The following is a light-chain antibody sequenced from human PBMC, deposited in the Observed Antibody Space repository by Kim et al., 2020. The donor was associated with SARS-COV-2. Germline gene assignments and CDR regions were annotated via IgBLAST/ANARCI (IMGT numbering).Light chain of an antibody. V-gene: IGLV6-57*04. J-gene: IGLJ3*02. CDR1: NGSIASNY. Sequence: NFMLTQPHSVSESPGKTVTISCTRSNGSIASNYVQWYQQRPDSAPTTVIFADNQRPSEVPARFSGSIDSSSNSASLTISGLQTEDEADYFCQSYDGGSPHWVFGGGTQLTVL. CDR2: ADN. CDR3: QSYDGGSPHWV.